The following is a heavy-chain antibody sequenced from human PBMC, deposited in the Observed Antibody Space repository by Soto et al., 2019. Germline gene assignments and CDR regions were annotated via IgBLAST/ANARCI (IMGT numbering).Heavy chain of an antibody. D-gene: IGHD4-17*01. CDR3: AKDDYYDYIFTY. J-gene: IGHJ1*01. CDR1: GFPFSATA. Sequence: PGGSLRLSCGASGFPFSATAVHWVRQAPGKGLEYVSAISPDAVNTYYGDSVKGRFTISRDNSKNTMYLQMGSLRAEDMAVYYCAKDDYYDYIFTYWGQGTRVTVSS. CDR2: ISPDAVNT. V-gene: IGHV3-64*02.